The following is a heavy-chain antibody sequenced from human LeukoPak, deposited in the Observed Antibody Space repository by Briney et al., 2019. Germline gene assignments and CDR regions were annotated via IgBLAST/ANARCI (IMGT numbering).Heavy chain of an antibody. CDR3: ARDGPLWFGELHLDY. D-gene: IGHD3-10*01. J-gene: IGHJ4*02. Sequence: GGSLRLSCAASGFTFSTYAMSWVRQAPGKGLEWVSVIYSGGSTYYADSVKGRLTISRDNSKNTLYLQMNSLRAEDTAVYYCARDGPLWFGELHLDYWGQGTLVTVSS. CDR1: GFTFSTYA. V-gene: IGHV3-66*01. CDR2: IYSGGST.